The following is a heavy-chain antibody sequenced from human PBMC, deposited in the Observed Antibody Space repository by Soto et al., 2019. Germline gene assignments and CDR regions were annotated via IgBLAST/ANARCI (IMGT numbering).Heavy chain of an antibody. V-gene: IGHV1-8*01. Sequence: QVPLVQSGAEVKKPGASVKVSCKASGYTFTSYDINWVRQATGQGLEWMGWMNPNSGNTGYAQKFQGRVTMTRNTSISTAYMELSSLSSEDTAVYYCARVLSKYSSRYGYNWFDPWGQGTLVTFSS. J-gene: IGHJ5*02. CDR1: GYTFTSYD. CDR2: MNPNSGNT. D-gene: IGHD6-13*01. CDR3: ARVLSKYSSRYGYNWFDP.